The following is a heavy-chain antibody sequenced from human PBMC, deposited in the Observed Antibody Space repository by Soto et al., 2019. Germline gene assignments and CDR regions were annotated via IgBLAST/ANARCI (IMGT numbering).Heavy chain of an antibody. D-gene: IGHD6-19*01. Sequence: SETLSLTCAVSGGSITSGGYSWGWIRQPPGQGLEWIGYMYHSGNTYYNPSLKGRVTISLDHSRNQFSLRLNSVTAADTAVYFCAHRRSEQWLVLWFDPWGQGTLVTVSS. V-gene: IGHV4-30-2*01. J-gene: IGHJ5*02. CDR1: GGSITSGGYS. CDR3: AHRRSEQWLVLWFDP. CDR2: MYHSGNT.